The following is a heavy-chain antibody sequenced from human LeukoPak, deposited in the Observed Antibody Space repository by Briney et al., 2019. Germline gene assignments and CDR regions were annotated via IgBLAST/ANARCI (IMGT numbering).Heavy chain of an antibody. J-gene: IGHJ4*02. D-gene: IGHD3-9*01. V-gene: IGHV4-30-2*01. CDR3: ARGNDILTGNYFDY. CDR1: GGSISSGGYS. CDR2: IYHSGST. Sequence: SQTLSLTCAVSGGSISSGGYSWSWIRQPPGKGLEWIGYIYHSGSTYYNPSLKSRVTISVDRSKNQFSLKLSSVTAADTAVYYCARGNDILTGNYFDYWGQGTLVTVSS.